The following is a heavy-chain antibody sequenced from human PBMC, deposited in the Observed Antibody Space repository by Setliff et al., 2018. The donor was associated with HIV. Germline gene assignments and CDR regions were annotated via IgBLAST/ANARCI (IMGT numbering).Heavy chain of an antibody. Sequence: GGSLRLSCAASGFTFSSYEMNWVRQAPGKGLEWVSYISSSGGTVYYADSVKGRFTISRDNAKNSLYLQMNSLRAEDTAVYYCARTRPLESRNYYYYMDVWGKGTTVTVSS. CDR1: GFTFSSYE. CDR3: ARTRPLESRNYYYYMDV. J-gene: IGHJ6*03. CDR2: ISSSGGTV. D-gene: IGHD1-1*01. V-gene: IGHV3-48*03.